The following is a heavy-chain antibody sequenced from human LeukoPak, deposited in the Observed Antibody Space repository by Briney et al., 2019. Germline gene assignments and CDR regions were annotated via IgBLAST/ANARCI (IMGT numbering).Heavy chain of an antibody. D-gene: IGHD1-26*01. Sequence: GGSLRLSCAASGFTFSDYYMSWIRQAPGKGLEWVSYISSSGSTIYYADSVKGRFTISRDNAMNTLYLQMNSLRVEDSALYYCTRDLQGSRLYLVGSQNDWGQGTLVTVSS. J-gene: IGHJ4*02. CDR1: GFTFSDYY. CDR2: ISSSGSTI. V-gene: IGHV3-11*04. CDR3: TRDLQGSRLYLVGSQND.